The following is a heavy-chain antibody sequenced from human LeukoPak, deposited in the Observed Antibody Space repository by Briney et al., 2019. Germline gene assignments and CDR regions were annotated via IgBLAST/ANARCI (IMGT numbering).Heavy chain of an antibody. J-gene: IGHJ4*02. D-gene: IGHD3-3*01. CDR3: ARDRYYDFWSGSHYFDY. CDR1: GYTFTGYY. Sequence: ASVKVSCKASGYTFTGYYMHWVRQAPGQGLEWMGWINPNSGGTNYAQKFQGRVTMTRDTSISTAYMELSGLRSDDTAVYYCARDRYYDFWSGSHYFDYWGQGTLVTVSS. CDR2: INPNSGGT. V-gene: IGHV1-2*02.